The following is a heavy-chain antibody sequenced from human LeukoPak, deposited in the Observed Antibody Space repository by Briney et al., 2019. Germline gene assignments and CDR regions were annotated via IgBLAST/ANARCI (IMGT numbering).Heavy chain of an antibody. CDR3: ARVQSSDYYGSGSTPYYYYYGMDV. CDR1: GYTFTGYY. J-gene: IGHJ6*02. V-gene: IGHV1-2*02. CDR2: INPNSGGT. D-gene: IGHD3-10*01. Sequence: AASVKVSCTASGYTFTGYYMHWVRQAPGQGLEWMGWINPNSGGTNYAQKFQGRVTMTRDTPISTAYMELSRLRSDDTAVYYCARVQSSDYYGSGSTPYYYYYGMDVWGQGTTVTVSS.